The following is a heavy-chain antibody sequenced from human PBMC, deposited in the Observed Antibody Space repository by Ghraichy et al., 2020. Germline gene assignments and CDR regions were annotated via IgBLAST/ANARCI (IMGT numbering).Heavy chain of an antibody. CDR2: INSRSDDI. Sequence: RGSLRLSCAASGFKFGTYTMNWVRQAPGKGLEWVSSINSRSDDIFYGDSLKGRFTISRDNAKNSLYLEMHTLRVEDTAIYYCARDYTISGVRVRAFDIWGQGTMVTVSS. D-gene: IGHD3-3*01. CDR3: ARDYTISGVRVRAFDI. J-gene: IGHJ3*02. V-gene: IGHV3-21*01. CDR1: GFKFGTYT.